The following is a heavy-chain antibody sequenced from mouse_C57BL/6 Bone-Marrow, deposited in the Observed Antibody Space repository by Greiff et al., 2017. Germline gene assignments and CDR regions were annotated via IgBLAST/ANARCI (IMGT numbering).Heavy chain of an antibody. CDR1: GFTFRDYG. CDR2: ISSGSSTI. CDR3: ARIYYDYDAWFAY. V-gene: IGHV5-17*01. J-gene: IGHJ3*01. D-gene: IGHD2-4*01. Sequence: EVMLVESGGGLVKPGGSLKLSCAASGFTFRDYGMHWVRQAPEKGLEWVAYISSGSSTIYYADTVKGRFTISRDNAKNTLFLQMTSLRSEYTAMYYCARIYYDYDAWFAYWGQGTLVTVSA.